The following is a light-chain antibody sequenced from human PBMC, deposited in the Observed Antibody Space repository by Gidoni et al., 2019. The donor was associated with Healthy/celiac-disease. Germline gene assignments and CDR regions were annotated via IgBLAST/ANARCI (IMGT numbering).Light chain of an antibody. CDR1: QSVSSY. CDR2: DAS. V-gene: IGKV3-11*01. Sequence: IVLTHSPATLSLSPGARATLSCRASQSVSSYLAWYQQKPGQAPRLLIDDASNRATGIPARFSGSGSGTDFTLTISSLEPEDFAVYYWQQRSNWPPTFXQXTRLEIK. CDR3: QQRSNWPPT. J-gene: IGKJ5*01.